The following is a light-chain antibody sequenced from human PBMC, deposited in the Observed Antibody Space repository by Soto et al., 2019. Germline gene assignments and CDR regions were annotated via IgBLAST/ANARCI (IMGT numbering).Light chain of an antibody. Sequence: EIVLTQSPGTLSLYPGERATLSCRASQSVSNNYLAWYQQKPGQAPRLLIYGASNRATGIPDRFSGSGSGTDFTLTISRLEPEDFAVYYCQQYGSSGTFGHGTRWIS. J-gene: IGKJ1*01. CDR2: GAS. CDR3: QQYGSSGT. CDR1: QSVSNNY. V-gene: IGKV3-20*01.